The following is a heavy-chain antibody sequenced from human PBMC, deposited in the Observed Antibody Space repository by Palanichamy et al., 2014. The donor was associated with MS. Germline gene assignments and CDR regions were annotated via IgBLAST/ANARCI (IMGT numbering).Heavy chain of an antibody. V-gene: IGHV3-33*01. CDR3: ARKKDSYTSDY. CDR2: IRYDGGNK. D-gene: IGHD2-2*01. J-gene: IGHJ4*02. Sequence: QVQLVESGGGVVQPGRSLRLSCAASGFTFSSYGMHWVRQAPGKGLEWVAVIRYDGGNKNYADSVRGRFTISRDNSKNTLYLQMNSLRAEDTAVYYCARKKDSYTSDYWGQGTLVTVSS. CDR1: GFTFSSYG.